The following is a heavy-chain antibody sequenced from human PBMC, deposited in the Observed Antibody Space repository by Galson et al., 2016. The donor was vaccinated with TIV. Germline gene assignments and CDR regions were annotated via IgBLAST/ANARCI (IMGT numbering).Heavy chain of an antibody. D-gene: IGHD2-2*01. CDR2: ISAYNGDI. CDR1: GYSFLSYG. CDR3: ATELYCSSISCYYYYVWDG. J-gene: IGHJ6*02. Sequence: SVKVPCKASGYSFLSYGMTWVRQAPGRRLEWLGRISAYNGDIKSARKFQGRVTMTTDTSANTAYMELRSLGSDDPAVYYCATELYCSSISCYYYYVWDGWGHGATVAVSS. V-gene: IGHV1-18*04.